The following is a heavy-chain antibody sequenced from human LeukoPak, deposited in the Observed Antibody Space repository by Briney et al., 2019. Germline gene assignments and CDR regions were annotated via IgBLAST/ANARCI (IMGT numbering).Heavy chain of an antibody. J-gene: IGHJ4*02. Sequence: GGSLRLSCAASGFTFSRYWMSWVRQAPGKGLEWVSNIKQDGSEIYYVASVKGRFTVSRDNAKNSLSLQMNSLRADDTAVYYCARHWWDSSGSYHFDYWGQGTLVTVSS. CDR2: IKQDGSEI. CDR3: ARHWWDSSGSYHFDY. V-gene: IGHV3-7*05. CDR1: GFTFSRYW. D-gene: IGHD6-19*01.